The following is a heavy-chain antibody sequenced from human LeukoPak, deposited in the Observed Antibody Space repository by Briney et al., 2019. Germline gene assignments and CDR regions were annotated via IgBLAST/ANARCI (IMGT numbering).Heavy chain of an antibody. Sequence: SETLSLTCTVSGGSISSGSYYWSWIRQPAGKGLEWIGYIYYSGSTYYNPSLKSRISISVDTSKNQFSLKLSSVTAADTAVYYCARAPYYYESSGYSWGQGTLVTVSS. CDR2: IYYSGST. CDR3: ARAPYYYESSGYS. J-gene: IGHJ5*02. V-gene: IGHV4-61*10. CDR1: GGSISSGSYY. D-gene: IGHD3-22*01.